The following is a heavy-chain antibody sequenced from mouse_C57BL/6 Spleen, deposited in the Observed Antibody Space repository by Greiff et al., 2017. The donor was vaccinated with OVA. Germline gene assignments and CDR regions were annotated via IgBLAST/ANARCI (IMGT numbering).Heavy chain of an antibody. Sequence: VQLQQSGAELVKPGASVRISCKASGYAFSSYWMNWVKQRPGKGLEWIGQIYPGDGDTNYNGKFKGKATLTADKSSSTAYMQLSSLTSEDSAVYFCARPDGYYGAMDYWGQGTSVTVSS. D-gene: IGHD2-3*01. CDR1: GYAFSSYW. J-gene: IGHJ4*01. V-gene: IGHV1-80*01. CDR2: IYPGDGDT. CDR3: ARPDGYYGAMDY.